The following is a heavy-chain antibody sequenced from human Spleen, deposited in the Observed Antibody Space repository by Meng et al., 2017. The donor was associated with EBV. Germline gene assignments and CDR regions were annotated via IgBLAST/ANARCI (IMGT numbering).Heavy chain of an antibody. D-gene: IGHD4/OR15-4a*01. CDR3: ARIPGRLLNWIDP. CDR2: IYNSGNT. CDR1: GASVSNSIYY. V-gene: IGHV4-39*07. J-gene: IGHJ5*02. Sequence: QLQVQEAGPGCVKPSETLSLTCSVSGASVSNSIYYWGWIRQPPGKGLEWIGTIYNSGNTYYNPSLKSRVTMSLDTSKNQFSLKLTSVTAADTAIFYCARIPGRLLNWIDPWGPGTLVTVSS.